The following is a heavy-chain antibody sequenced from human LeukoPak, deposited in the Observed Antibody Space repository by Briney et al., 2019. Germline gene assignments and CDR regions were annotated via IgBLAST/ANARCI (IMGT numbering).Heavy chain of an antibody. V-gene: IGHV3-30*18. D-gene: IGHD1-26*01. Sequence: SGGYLRLSCAASGFTFSSYGMHWVRQAPGKGLEWVAVISYDGSNKYYADSMKGRFTISRDNSKNTLYLQMNSLRAEDTAVYYCAKEARWWELMYYFDYWGQGTLVTVSS. J-gene: IGHJ4*02. CDR1: GFTFSSYG. CDR3: AKEARWWELMYYFDY. CDR2: ISYDGSNK.